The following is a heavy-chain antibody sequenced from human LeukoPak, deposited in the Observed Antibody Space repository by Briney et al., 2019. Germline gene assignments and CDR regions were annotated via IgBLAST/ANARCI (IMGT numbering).Heavy chain of an antibody. CDR2: LYPGDSDT. D-gene: IGHD2-15*01. V-gene: IGHV5-51*01. CDR1: GYSFTSYW. Sequence: GESLKISCKSSGYSFTSYWIAWVRQMPGKGLEWVGILYPGDSDTRYSPSFQGQVTISADKSISTAYLQWSSLKASDTAMYYCARQRAGYCSGGSCRHFDYWGQGTLVTVSS. J-gene: IGHJ4*02. CDR3: ARQRAGYCSGGSCRHFDY.